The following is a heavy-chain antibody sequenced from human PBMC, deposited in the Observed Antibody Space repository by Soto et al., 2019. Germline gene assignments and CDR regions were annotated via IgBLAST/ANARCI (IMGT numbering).Heavy chain of an antibody. CDR1: GFTFSDYG. J-gene: IGHJ4*02. D-gene: IGHD1-26*01. Sequence: QVQLMESGGGVVQPGRSLRLSCTASGFTFSDYGMHWVRQAPGKGLEWVSFIGGSTEHYVGSVKGRFTSYRDNSKNTLDLQVNSLRVEDTAVYECARDSSVGAPDYRGQGTLVTVSS. CDR3: ARDSSVGAPDY. V-gene: IGHV3-33*01. CDR2: IGGSTE.